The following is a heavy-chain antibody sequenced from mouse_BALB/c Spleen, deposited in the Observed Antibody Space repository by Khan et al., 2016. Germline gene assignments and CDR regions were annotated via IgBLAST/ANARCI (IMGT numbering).Heavy chain of an antibody. V-gene: IGHV4-1*02. Sequence: EVKLLESGGGLVQPGGSLKLSCAASGFDFSRYWMSWVRQAPGKGLEWIGEINPDSRTINYTPSLKDKFIISRDNAKNTLYLQMSKVRSEDTARYYCASTFWYFDVWGEGTTVTVSS. CDR3: ASTFWYFDV. J-gene: IGHJ1*01. CDR1: GFDFSRYW. CDR2: INPDSRTI.